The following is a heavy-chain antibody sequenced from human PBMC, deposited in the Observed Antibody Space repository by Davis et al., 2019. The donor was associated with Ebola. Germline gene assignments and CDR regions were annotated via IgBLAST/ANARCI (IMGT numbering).Heavy chain of an antibody. D-gene: IGHD3-16*01. CDR1: GFSFSYYA. V-gene: IGHV3-23*01. J-gene: IGHJ4*02. Sequence: GESLKISCAASGFSFSYYAMTWVRQAPGTGLDWVSYVSASGYITYYADSVKGRFTISRDNSKNTLSLQMNSLRAEDTAVYYCARGGETRLEYWGQGTLVTVSS. CDR3: ARGGETRLEY. CDR2: VSASGYIT.